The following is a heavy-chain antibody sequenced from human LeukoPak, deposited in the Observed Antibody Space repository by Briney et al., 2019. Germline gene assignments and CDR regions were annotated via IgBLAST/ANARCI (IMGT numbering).Heavy chain of an antibody. CDR2: IQQDGSEK. Sequence: GGSLRLSCAASGFIFSRNWMSWVRQAPGKGLEWVANIQQDGSEKYYVDSVKGRFTISRDNAKNSLYLQMNSLRAEDTAVYYCAKERDTAVVTAFDIWGQGTMVTVSS. J-gene: IGHJ3*02. D-gene: IGHD5-18*01. CDR1: GFIFSRNW. V-gene: IGHV3-7*01. CDR3: AKERDTAVVTAFDI.